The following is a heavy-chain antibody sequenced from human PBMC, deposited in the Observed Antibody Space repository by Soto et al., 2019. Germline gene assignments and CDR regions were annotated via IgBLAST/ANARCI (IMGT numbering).Heavy chain of an antibody. Sequence: GATPGKPKQSLTLACTFPWFSHHARGKCVSWIPQPPGKALEWLALIDWDDDKYYSTSLKTRLTISKDTSRNRVVLTMTNMDPVDTATYYCARISHGDFLFDYWGQGALVTVSS. CDR1: WFSHHARGKC. D-gene: IGHD4-17*01. V-gene: IGHV2-70*01. CDR3: ARISHGDFLFDY. CDR2: IDWDDDK. J-gene: IGHJ4*02.